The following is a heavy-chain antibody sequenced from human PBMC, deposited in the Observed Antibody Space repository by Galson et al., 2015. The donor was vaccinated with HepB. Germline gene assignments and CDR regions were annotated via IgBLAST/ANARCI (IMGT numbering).Heavy chain of an antibody. J-gene: IGHJ6*02. D-gene: IGHD6-13*01. CDR1: GYSFTSYW. V-gene: IGHV5-10-1*01. Sequence: QSGAEVKKPGESLRISCKGSGYSFTSYWISWVRQMPGKGLEWMGRIDPSDSYTNYSPSFQGHVTISADKSISTAYLQWSSLKASDTAMYYCARDPEGGTIAAAGIAGYYYGMDVWGQGTTVTVSS. CDR2: IDPSDSYT. CDR3: ARDPEGGTIAAAGIAGYYYGMDV.